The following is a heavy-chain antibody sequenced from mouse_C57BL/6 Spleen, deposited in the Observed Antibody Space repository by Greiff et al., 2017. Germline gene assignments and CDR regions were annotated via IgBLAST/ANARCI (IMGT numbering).Heavy chain of an antibody. D-gene: IGHD3-2*02. CDR3: ARVGAQAPFYFDY. Sequence: QVQLQQPGAELVRPGSSVKLSCKASGYTFTSYWMHWVKQRPIQGLEWIGNIDPSDSETHYNQKFKDKATLTVDKSSSTAYMQLSSLTSEDSAVYYCARVGAQAPFYFDYWGQGTTLTVSS. CDR2: IDPSDSET. J-gene: IGHJ2*01. CDR1: GYTFTSYW. V-gene: IGHV1-52*01.